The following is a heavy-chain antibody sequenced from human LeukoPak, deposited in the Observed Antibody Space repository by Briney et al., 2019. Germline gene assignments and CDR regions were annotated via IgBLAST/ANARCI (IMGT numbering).Heavy chain of an antibody. Sequence: GGSLRLSCAASGFTFSSYWMSWVRQAPGKGLEWVSAISGSGGSTYYADSVKGRFTISRDNSKNTLYLQMNSLRAEDTAVYYCAKSNQNTAMVRPLDYWGQGTLVTVSS. CDR2: ISGSGGST. J-gene: IGHJ4*02. D-gene: IGHD5-18*01. CDR3: AKSNQNTAMVRPLDY. CDR1: GFTFSSYW. V-gene: IGHV3-23*01.